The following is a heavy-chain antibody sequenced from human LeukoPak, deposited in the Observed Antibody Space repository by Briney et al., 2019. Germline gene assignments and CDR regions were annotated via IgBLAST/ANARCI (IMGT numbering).Heavy chain of an antibody. CDR1: GGSISSGGYY. V-gene: IGHV4-31*03. CDR2: IYYSGST. J-gene: IGHJ5*02. Sequence: SETLSLTCTVSGGSISSGGYYWSWIRQHPGKGLEWIGYIYYSGSTHYNPSLKSRVTISVDTSKNQFSLKLSSVTAADTAVYYCARDMTDWWFDPWGQGTLVTVSS. CDR3: ARDMTDWWFDP. D-gene: IGHD3-9*01.